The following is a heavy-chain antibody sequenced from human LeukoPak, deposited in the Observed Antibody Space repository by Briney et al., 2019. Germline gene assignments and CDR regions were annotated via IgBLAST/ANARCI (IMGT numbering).Heavy chain of an antibody. CDR2: IYYSGST. CDR3: ARDRGYSYAFGS. D-gene: IGHD5-18*01. Sequence: MTSETLSLTCTVSGGSISSYYWSWIRQPPGKGLEWIGYIYYSGSTNYSPSLKSRVTMSVDTSKNQFSLKLSSVTAADTAVYYCARDRGYSYAFGSWDQGTLVTVSS. CDR1: GGSISSYY. J-gene: IGHJ4*02. V-gene: IGHV4-59*12.